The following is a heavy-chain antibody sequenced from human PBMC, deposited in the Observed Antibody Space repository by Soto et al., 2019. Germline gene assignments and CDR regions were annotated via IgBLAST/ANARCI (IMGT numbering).Heavy chain of an antibody. CDR3: ARELIAVAGTWYYYYYMDV. CDR2: IYSGGST. CDR1: GFTVSSNY. J-gene: IGHJ6*03. V-gene: IGHV3-66*01. Sequence: GGSPRLSCAASGFTVSSNYMSWVRQAPGKGLEWVSVIYSGGSTYYADSVKGRFTISRDNSKNTLYLQMNSLRAEDTAVYYCARELIAVAGTWYYYYYMDVWGKGTTVTVSS. D-gene: IGHD6-19*01.